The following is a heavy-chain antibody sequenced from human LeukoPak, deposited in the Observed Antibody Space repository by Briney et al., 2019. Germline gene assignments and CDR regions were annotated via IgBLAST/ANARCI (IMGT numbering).Heavy chain of an antibody. CDR2: ISSSSGYI. V-gene: IGHV3-21*01. J-gene: IGHJ4*02. D-gene: IGHD2-15*01. CDR1: GFTFSSYT. CDR3: ARFVISSCCFDY. Sequence: PGGSLRLSCAASGFTFSSYTMDWVRQAPGKGLEWVSSISSSSGYIYYADSVKGRFTISRDNAKNPLYLQMDSLRAEDTAVYYCARFVISSCCFDYWGQGTLVTVSS.